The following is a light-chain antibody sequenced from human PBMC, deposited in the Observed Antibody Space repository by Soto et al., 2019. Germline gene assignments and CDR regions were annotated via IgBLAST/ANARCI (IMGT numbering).Light chain of an antibody. V-gene: IGKV3-15*01. J-gene: IGKJ1*01. CDR1: QSVGAT. CDR2: GAS. CDR3: QQYADWPTT. Sequence: EMVMTQSPVTLSVFPWERATLSCMASQSVGATVAWYHQRPGQAPRLLISGASTRATGVPARVSASGSGTAFTLTITSLQSDDFGVYYCQQYADWPTTFGQGTKVDIK.